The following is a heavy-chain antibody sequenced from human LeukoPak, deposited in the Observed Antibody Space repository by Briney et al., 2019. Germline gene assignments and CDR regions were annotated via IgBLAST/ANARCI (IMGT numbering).Heavy chain of an antibody. CDR2: ISAYNGNT. D-gene: IGHD4-17*01. CDR3: ARDRDYGDYNTQDLFVY. Sequence: GASVKVSCKASGYTFINFGISWVRQAPGQGLEWMGWISAYNGNTNYAQRLQGRVTMTTDTSTSTAYMELRSLRSDDTAVYYCARDRDYGDYNTQDLFVYWGQGTLVTVSS. V-gene: IGHV1-18*01. J-gene: IGHJ4*02. CDR1: GYTFINFG.